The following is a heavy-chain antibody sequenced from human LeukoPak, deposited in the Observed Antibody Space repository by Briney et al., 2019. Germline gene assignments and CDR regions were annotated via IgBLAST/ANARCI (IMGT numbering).Heavy chain of an antibody. CDR2: ISYDGSNK. CDR1: GFTFSSYG. D-gene: IGHD3-16*02. J-gene: IGHJ4*02. Sequence: GGSLRLSCAASGFTFSSYGMPWVRQAPGKGLEWVAVISYDGSNKYYADSVKGRFTISRDNSKNTLYLQMNSLRAEDTAVYYCAKDAVWGSYPKYYFDYWGQGTLVTVSS. CDR3: AKDAVWGSYPKYYFDY. V-gene: IGHV3-30*18.